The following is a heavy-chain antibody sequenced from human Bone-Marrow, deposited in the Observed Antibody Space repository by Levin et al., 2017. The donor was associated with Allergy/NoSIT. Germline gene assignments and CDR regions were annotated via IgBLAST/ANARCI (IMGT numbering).Heavy chain of an antibody. Sequence: SCEVSRFTFSSQAVHWVRQAPGKGLEWVAVISYDGSEKYYADSVKGRFTVSRDNFKNTLSLQMNSLSADDTAIYYCATERAVVVTATGPFVFEYWGQGTLVAVSS. V-gene: IGHV3-30-3*01. CDR3: ATERAVVVTATGPFVFEY. CDR2: ISYDGSEK. J-gene: IGHJ4*02. CDR1: RFTFSSQA. D-gene: IGHD2-21*02.